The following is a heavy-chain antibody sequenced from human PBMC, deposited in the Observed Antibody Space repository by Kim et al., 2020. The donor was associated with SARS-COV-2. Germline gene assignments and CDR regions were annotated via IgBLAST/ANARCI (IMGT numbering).Heavy chain of an antibody. CDR1: GCTFSSYA. J-gene: IGHJ4*02. D-gene: IGHD1-26*01. V-gene: IGHV1-69*04. CDR2: IIPILGIA. Sequence: SVKVSCKASGCTFSSYAISWVRQAPGQGLEWMGRIIPILGIANYAQKFQGRVTITADKSTSTAYMELSSLRPEDTAVYYCVIPGGGSLFIYWGEGTPFT. CDR3: VIPGGGSLFIY.